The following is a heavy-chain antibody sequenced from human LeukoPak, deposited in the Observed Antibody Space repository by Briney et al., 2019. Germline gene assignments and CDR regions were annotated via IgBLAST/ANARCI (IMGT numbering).Heavy chain of an antibody. CDR1: GGSISSYY. J-gene: IGHJ4*02. Sequence: SETLSLTCTVSGGSISSYYWSWIRQPPGKGLEWIGYIYYSGSTNYNPSLKSRVTISVDTSKNQFSLKLSSVTAADTAVYYCARHSSPGYSSSWYDYWGQGTLVTVTS. V-gene: IGHV4-59*08. CDR2: IYYSGST. D-gene: IGHD6-13*01. CDR3: ARHSSPGYSSSWYDY.